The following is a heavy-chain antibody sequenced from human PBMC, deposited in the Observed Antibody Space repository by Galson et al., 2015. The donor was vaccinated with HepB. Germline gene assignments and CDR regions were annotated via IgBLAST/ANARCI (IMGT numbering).Heavy chain of an antibody. Sequence: SLRLSCAASGFTFSSYSMNWVRQAPGKGLEWVSYISSSSSTIYYADSVKGRFTISRDNAKNSLYLQMNSLRAEDTAVYYCARDEYYGSSGYYYVGFTNDYWGQGTLVTVSS. D-gene: IGHD3-22*01. CDR2: ISSSSSTI. J-gene: IGHJ4*02. CDR1: GFTFSSYS. CDR3: ARDEYYGSSGYYYVGFTNDY. V-gene: IGHV3-48*04.